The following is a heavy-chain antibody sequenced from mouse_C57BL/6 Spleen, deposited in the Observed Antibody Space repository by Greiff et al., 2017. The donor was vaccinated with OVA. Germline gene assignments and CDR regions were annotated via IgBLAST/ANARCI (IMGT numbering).Heavy chain of an antibody. CDR3: AREGGLLGAMDY. D-gene: IGHD2-1*01. J-gene: IGHJ4*01. CDR2: INPSNGGT. V-gene: IGHV1-53*01. CDR1: GYTFTSYW. Sequence: VKLQQPGTELVKPGASVKLSCKASGYTFTSYWMHWVKQRPGQGLEWIGNINPSNGGTNYNEKFKSKATLTVDKSSSTAYMQLSSLTSEDAAVYYCAREGGLLGAMDYWGQGTSVTVSS.